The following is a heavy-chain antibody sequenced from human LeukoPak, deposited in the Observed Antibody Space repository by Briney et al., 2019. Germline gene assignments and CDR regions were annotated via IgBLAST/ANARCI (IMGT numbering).Heavy chain of an antibody. CDR1: GFTFSSYS. D-gene: IGHD2-15*01. CDR2: ISSSSSYI. CDR3: ARDTQPYSHYYYYGMDV. Sequence: GGSLRLSGAASGFTFSSYSMNWVRQAPGKGLEWVSSISSSSSYIYYADSVKGRFTISRDNAKNSLYLQMNSLRAEDTAVYYCARDTQPYSHYYYYGMDVWGQGTTVTVSS. J-gene: IGHJ6*02. V-gene: IGHV3-21*01.